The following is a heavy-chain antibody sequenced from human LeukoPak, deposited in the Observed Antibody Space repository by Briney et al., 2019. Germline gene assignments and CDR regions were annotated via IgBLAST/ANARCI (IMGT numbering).Heavy chain of an antibody. V-gene: IGHV3-23*01. D-gene: IGHD3-3*01. CDR2: ITGSGGST. J-gene: IGHJ4*02. Sequence: GGSLRLSCAASGFTFSNYGLSWVRQAPGKGLEWVSGITGSGGSTYYADSVKGRFTISRDNSKNTLYLQMNSLRAEDTAIYYCARDVRLLSFLKWGQGTLVTVSS. CDR1: GFTFSNYG. CDR3: ARDVRLLSFLK.